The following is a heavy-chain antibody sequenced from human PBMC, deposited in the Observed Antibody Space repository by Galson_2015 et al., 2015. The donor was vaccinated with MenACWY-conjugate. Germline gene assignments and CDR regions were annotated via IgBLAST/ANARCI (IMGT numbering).Heavy chain of an antibody. CDR2: ISSTSTTYI. D-gene: IGHD3-3*01. V-gene: IGHV3-21*01. Sequence: SLRLSCAASGFTFSIHSMNWVRRAPGKGLEWVSSISSTSTTYIYNADSVNGRFTTSRDNAKNSLYLQMNSLRAEDTAVYYCARVQYYDFWRGMDVWGQGTTVTVSS. CDR3: ARVQYYDFWRGMDV. CDR1: GFTFSIHS. J-gene: IGHJ6*02.